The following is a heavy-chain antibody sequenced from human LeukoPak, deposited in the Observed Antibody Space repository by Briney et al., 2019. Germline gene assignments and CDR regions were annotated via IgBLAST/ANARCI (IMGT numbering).Heavy chain of an antibody. CDR2: IYHGGST. J-gene: IGHJ6*03. V-gene: IGHV4-38-2*02. D-gene: IGHD5-18*01. CDR1: GYSISSGYY. Sequence: SETLSLTCTVSGYSISSGYYWGWIRQPPGKGLEWIGTIYHGGSTDYNPSLKSRVTISVDTSKNQFSLKLTSVTAADTAVYYCARTTEGGYTYGYFYYYYMDVWGKGTTVTISS. CDR3: ARTTEGGYTYGYFYYYYMDV.